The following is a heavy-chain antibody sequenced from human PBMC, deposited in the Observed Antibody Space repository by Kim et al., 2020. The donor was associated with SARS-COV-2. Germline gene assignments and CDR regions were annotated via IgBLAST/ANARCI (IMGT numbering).Heavy chain of an antibody. J-gene: IGHJ4*02. Sequence: SETLSLTCTVSGGSISSYYWSWIRQPPGKGLEWIGYIYYSGSTNYNPSLKSRVTISVDTSKNQFSLKLSSVTAADTAVYYCASGYCSGGSCYHLDYWGQGTLVTVSS. CDR1: GGSISSYY. CDR2: IYYSGST. D-gene: IGHD2-15*01. V-gene: IGHV4-59*08. CDR3: ASGYCSGGSCYHLDY.